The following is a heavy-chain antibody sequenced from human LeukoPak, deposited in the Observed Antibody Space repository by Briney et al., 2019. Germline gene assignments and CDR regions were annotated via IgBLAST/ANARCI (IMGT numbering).Heavy chain of an antibody. CDR1: GFTFSSYA. D-gene: IGHD6-19*01. Sequence: GGSLRLSCAASGFTFSSYAMGWVRQAPGKGLEWVSAISGSGGSTYYADSVKGRFTISRDNSKNTLYLQMNSLRAEDTAVYYCAKDQGSSGWSFDYWGQGTLVTVSS. J-gene: IGHJ4*02. V-gene: IGHV3-23*01. CDR2: ISGSGGST. CDR3: AKDQGSSGWSFDY.